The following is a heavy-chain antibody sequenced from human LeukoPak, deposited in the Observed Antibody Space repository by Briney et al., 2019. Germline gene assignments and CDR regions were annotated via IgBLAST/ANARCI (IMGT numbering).Heavy chain of an antibody. CDR1: GYTLTELS. Sequence: GASVKVSCKVSGYTLTELSMHWVRQAPGKGLEWMGGFDPEDGETIYAQKFQGRVTMTEDTSTDTAYMELRSLRSEDTAVYYCATVVNGDWDWFDPWGQGTLVTVSS. CDR3: ATVVNGDWDWFDP. CDR2: FDPEDGET. V-gene: IGHV1-24*01. D-gene: IGHD2-21*01. J-gene: IGHJ5*02.